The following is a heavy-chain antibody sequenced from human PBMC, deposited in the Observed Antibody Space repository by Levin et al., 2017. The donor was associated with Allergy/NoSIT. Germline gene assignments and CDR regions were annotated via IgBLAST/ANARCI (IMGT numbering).Heavy chain of an antibody. CDR2: IYSGGST. J-gene: IGHJ4*02. Sequence: PGESLKISCAASGFTVSGNYMSWVRQSPGKGLEWVSVIYSGGSTYYADSVKGRFTISRDNSKNTLYLHMNSLRAEDTAVYYCARGRLGHYFDYWGQGTLVTVSS. V-gene: IGHV3-53*01. CDR1: GFTVSGNY. CDR3: ARGRLGHYFDY. D-gene: IGHD7-27*01.